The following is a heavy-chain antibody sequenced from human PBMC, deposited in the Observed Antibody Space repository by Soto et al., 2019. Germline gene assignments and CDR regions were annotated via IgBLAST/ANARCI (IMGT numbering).Heavy chain of an antibody. CDR3: TSAPLRALTEDMARS. CDR1: GFTVGSAW. Sequence: EVQLVESGGGLVKPGGSLRLGCEVSGFTVGSAWMNWVRQAPGKGLVWVGRIKSKVDGGTTDYAEPVKGRFTISIDDSTNTLYLQMESLKTEDTAVYYCTSAPLRALTEDMARSWGQGTLVTVSS. CDR2: IKSKVDGGTT. J-gene: IGHJ5*02. D-gene: IGHD2-21*02. V-gene: IGHV3-15*07.